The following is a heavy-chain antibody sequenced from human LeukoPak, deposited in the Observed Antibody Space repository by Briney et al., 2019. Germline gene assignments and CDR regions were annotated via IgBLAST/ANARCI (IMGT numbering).Heavy chain of an antibody. CDR2: ISSSSSYI. V-gene: IGHV3-21*01. J-gene: IGHJ4*02. CDR1: GFTFSSYS. D-gene: IGHD5-18*01. Sequence: GGSLRLSCAASGFTFSSYSMNWVRQAPGKGLEWVSSISSSSSYIYYADSVKGRFTISRDNAKNSLYLQINSLRAEDTAVYYCAREGGLQLWGFGYWGQGTLVTVSS. CDR3: AREGGLQLWGFGY.